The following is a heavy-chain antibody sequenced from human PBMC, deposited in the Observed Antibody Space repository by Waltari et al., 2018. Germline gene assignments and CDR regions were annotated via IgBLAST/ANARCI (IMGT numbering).Heavy chain of an antibody. CDR3: ARRSGHCDGTTCSAGWFDP. Sequence: EIRLLQSGAEVKKPGATVKISCKASGNSLSDKYIHWVQQVPGKGLEWIGRIDPKDGETIYAEKFEDRVTLTADLATETAYLELSRLSSDDTATYYCARRSGHCDGTTCSAGWFDPWGQGTLVKVSS. CDR2: IDPKDGET. D-gene: IGHD2-2*01. V-gene: IGHV1-69-2*01. J-gene: IGHJ5*02. CDR1: GNSLSDKY.